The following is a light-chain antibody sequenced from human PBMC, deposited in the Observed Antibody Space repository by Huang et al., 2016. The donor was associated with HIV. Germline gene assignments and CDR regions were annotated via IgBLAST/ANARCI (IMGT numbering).Light chain of an antibody. Sequence: DIQMTQSPSSLSASVGARVTITCRASQNIRKYLNWSQQKPGKGPNLLIYGASDLQSGAPSRLSGSGSGTDFTLTINSLQPEDFATYYCQQTYNTPWTFGQGTKVEFK. V-gene: IGKV1-39*01. CDR1: QNIRKY. CDR3: QQTYNTPWT. J-gene: IGKJ1*01. CDR2: GAS.